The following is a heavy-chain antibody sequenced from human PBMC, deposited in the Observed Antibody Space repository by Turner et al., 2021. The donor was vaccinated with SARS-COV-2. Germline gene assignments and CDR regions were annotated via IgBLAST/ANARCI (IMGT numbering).Heavy chain of an antibody. CDR1: GFTFSNAW. V-gene: IGHV3-15*01. CDR3: TTYTEPDY. J-gene: IGHJ4*02. D-gene: IGHD2-2*02. Sequence: EVKLVESGAGLVKPGGSLGLSCAASGFTFSNAWMSWVRQAAGKGLEWVGRIKTKTEGGTTDYAAPVKGRFTISRDDSKNTLYLQMNSLKTDDTSVYYCTTYTEPDYWGQGTLVTVSS. CDR2: IKTKTEGGTT.